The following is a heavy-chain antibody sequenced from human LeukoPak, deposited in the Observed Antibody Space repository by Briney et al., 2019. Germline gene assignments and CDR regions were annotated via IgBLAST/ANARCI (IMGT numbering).Heavy chain of an antibody. J-gene: IGHJ4*02. CDR2: IRGSGGGT. V-gene: IGHV3-23*01. CDR3: TRDRGAMNDFDY. D-gene: IGHD2-2*01. CDR1: GFIFSNYA. Sequence: PGGSLRLSCAASGFIFSNYALMWLRQSPGKGLELVSAIRGSGGGTFYADSVKGRFTISRDNSKKTLYLQMDSLRPDDTGVYYCTRDRGAMNDFDYWGQGTLVTVSS.